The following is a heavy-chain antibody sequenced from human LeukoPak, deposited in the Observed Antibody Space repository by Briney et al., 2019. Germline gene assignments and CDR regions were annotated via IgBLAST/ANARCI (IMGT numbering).Heavy chain of an antibody. Sequence: GGSLRLSCAASGFTLDDYGMSWVRHAPGKGLEWVSSINWSGDSTGYADSVKGRFTISRDNSKNTVYLQMDSLRAEDTALYYCAKLLRQLAAPFDYWGQGTLVTVSS. CDR1: GFTLDDYG. CDR2: INWSGDST. CDR3: AKLLRQLAAPFDY. V-gene: IGHV3-20*04. D-gene: IGHD6-6*01. J-gene: IGHJ4*02.